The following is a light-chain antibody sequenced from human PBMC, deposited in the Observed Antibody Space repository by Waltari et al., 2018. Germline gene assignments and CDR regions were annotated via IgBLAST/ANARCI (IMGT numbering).Light chain of an antibody. V-gene: IGKV1-39*01. CDR2: GAS. CDR3: QQYGSSPRT. CDR1: QSISSY. Sequence: DIQMTQSPPSLSASVGDRVTITCRATQSISSYLNWYQQKPGKAPNLLIYGASSLERGVPSRFSGSGSGTDFTLTISRLEPEDFAVYYCQQYGSSPRTFGQGTKVEIK. J-gene: IGKJ1*01.